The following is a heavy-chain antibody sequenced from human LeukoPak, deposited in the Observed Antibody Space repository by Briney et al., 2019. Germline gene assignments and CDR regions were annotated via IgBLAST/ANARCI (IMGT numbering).Heavy chain of an antibody. J-gene: IGHJ6*03. CDR2: IAGGGGTI. D-gene: IGHD3-22*01. V-gene: IGHV3-48*01. Sequence: GGSLRLSCVTSGFTFSNYNLNWVRQAPGKGLEWVSFIAGGGGTIYYADSVKGRFTISRDDAKNSLYLQMSSLRAEDTAIYYCARARDPAALDSMDVWGKGTAVTVSS. CDR3: ARARDPAALDSMDV. CDR1: GFTFSNYN.